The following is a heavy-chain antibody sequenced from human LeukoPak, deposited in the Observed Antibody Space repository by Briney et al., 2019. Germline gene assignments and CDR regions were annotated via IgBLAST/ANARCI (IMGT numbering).Heavy chain of an antibody. V-gene: IGHV4-31*03. D-gene: IGHD2-2*01. CDR2: IYYSGST. CDR3: ASFGYCSSTSCYDAFDI. J-gene: IGHJ3*02. CDR1: GGSTSSGGYY. Sequence: SQTLSLTCTVSGGSTSSGGYYWSWIRQHPGKGLEWIGYIYYSGSTYYNPSLKSRVTISVDTSKNQFSLKLSSVTAADTAVYYCASFGYCSSTSCYDAFDIWGQGTMVTVSS.